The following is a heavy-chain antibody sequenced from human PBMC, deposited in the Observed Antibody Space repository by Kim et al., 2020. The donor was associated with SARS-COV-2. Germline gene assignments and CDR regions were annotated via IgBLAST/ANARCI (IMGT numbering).Heavy chain of an antibody. CDR3: ARDPYGGDLFYYYYGMDV. CDR1: GFTFSSYS. D-gene: IGHD2-21*01. Sequence: GGSLRLSCAASGFTFSSYSMNWVRQVPWKGRELVSSISSSSSYIYYSDSVKGRFTISRDNAKNSLYLQMNRPRAEDTAAYYCARDPYGGDLFYYYYGMDV. CDR2: ISSSSSYI. J-gene: IGHJ6*01. V-gene: IGHV3-21*01.